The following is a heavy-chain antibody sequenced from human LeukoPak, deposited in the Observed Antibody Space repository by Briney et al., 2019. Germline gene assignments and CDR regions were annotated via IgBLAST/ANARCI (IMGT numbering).Heavy chain of an antibody. CDR1: GVSISSGGYY. J-gene: IGHJ4*02. Sequence: KPSETLSLTCTVSGVSISSGGYYWSWLRQHPGKGLEWIGYIYYSGSTYYNPYLKSRVTISVDTSKNQFSLKLSSVTAADTAVYYCARGGDYFDYWGQGTLVTVSS. V-gene: IGHV4-31*03. CDR2: IYYSGST. CDR3: ARGGDYFDY.